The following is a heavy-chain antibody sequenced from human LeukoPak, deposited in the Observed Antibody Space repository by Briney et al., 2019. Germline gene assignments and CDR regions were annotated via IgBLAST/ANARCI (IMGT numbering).Heavy chain of an antibody. CDR3: ARDRGGFTLVRGVSITGAFDI. J-gene: IGHJ3*02. V-gene: IGHV1-2*02. CDR2: INPHSGDT. Sequence: ASVKVSCKASGYTFTGYYMNWVRQAPGQGLEWMGWINPHSGDTNYAQKFQGRVTVIRDTSISTAYMELSRLRSDDTAVYYCARDRGGFTLVRGVSITGAFDIWGQGTMVTVSS. D-gene: IGHD3-10*01. CDR1: GYTFTGYY.